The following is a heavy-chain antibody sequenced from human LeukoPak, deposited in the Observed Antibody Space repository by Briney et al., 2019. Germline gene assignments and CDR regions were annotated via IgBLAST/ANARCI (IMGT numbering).Heavy chain of an antibody. CDR3: ARGELRYFDWLP. CDR2: IKHRGGT. V-gene: IGHV4-34*01. Sequence: SQTLSPTCTLYGRSFSGYSWTWIRQPPGEELEWIGEIKHRGGTNYNPSLKSRVPISVDTSKNQFSRKLSSVTAANTAVYYCARGELRYFDWLPWGQGALVTVSS. J-gene: IGHJ1*01. D-gene: IGHD3-9*01. CDR1: GRSFSGYS.